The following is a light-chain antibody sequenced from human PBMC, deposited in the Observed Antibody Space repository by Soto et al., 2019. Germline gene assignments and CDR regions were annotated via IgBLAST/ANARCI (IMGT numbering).Light chain of an antibody. J-gene: IGKJ1*01. Sequence: IQMTQAPSTLSASVGDRVTITCRASENINMWLAWYQQKPGQXPRXXIQRASRVERGVPSRFSGSGSDTEFTLTISSLQPDDFATYYCQHYNSYSEAFGQGTKVDI. CDR3: QHYNSYSEA. CDR1: ENINMW. V-gene: IGKV1-5*03. CDR2: RAS.